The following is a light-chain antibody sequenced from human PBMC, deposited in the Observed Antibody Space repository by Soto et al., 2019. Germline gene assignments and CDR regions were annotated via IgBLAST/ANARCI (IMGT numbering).Light chain of an antibody. V-gene: IGKV3-15*01. CDR2: GAS. J-gene: IGKJ2*01. CDR3: QQYHNWPPYT. CDR1: QSVSSH. Sequence: EIEMTQSPSTLSVSPGERATLSCRASQSVSSHLAWYQHKPGQAPRLLIYGASTRATGIPARFSGSGSGTEFALTISRLQSEDSAVYYCQQYHNWPPYTFGQGTKLEIK.